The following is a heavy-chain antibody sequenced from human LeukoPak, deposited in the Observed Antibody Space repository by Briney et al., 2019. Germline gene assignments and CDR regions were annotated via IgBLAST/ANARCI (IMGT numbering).Heavy chain of an antibody. CDR1: GFTFSSYE. Sequence: GGSLRPSCAASGFTFSSYEMNWVRQAPGKGLEWVSYISSSGSTIYYADSVKGRFTISRDNSKNTLYLQMNSLRAEDTAVYYCAKEGKTRGMVLQYFQHWGQGTLVTVSS. J-gene: IGHJ1*01. CDR3: AKEGKTRGMVLQYFQH. D-gene: IGHD3-10*01. V-gene: IGHV3-48*03. CDR2: ISSSGSTI.